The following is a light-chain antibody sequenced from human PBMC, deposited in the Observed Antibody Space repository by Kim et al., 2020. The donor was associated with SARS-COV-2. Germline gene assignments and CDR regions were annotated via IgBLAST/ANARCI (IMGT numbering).Light chain of an antibody. V-gene: IGLV3-19*01. Sequence: SSELTQDPAVSVALGQTVRITCQGDSLRRYYASWYQQKPGQAPVLVMFAKNNRPSGIPDRISGSSPGNTASLTISGAQAEDEADYYCKSRDSSGDRLVFG. CDR2: AKN. J-gene: IGLJ3*02. CDR1: SLRRYY. CDR3: KSRDSSGDRLV.